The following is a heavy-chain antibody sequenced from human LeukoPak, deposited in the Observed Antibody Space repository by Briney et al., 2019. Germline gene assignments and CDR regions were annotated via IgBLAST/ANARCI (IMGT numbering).Heavy chain of an antibody. V-gene: IGHV1-18*01. D-gene: IGHD3-22*01. J-gene: IGHJ5*02. Sequence: ASVKVSCKASGYTFNSYGISWVRQAPGQGLEWMGWISAYNGNTNYAQKLQGRVTMTTDTSTSTAYMELRSLRSDDTAVYYCARVDEYYDSSGGVFWFDPWGQGTLVTVSS. CDR3: ARVDEYYDSSGGVFWFDP. CDR1: GYTFNSYG. CDR2: ISAYNGNT.